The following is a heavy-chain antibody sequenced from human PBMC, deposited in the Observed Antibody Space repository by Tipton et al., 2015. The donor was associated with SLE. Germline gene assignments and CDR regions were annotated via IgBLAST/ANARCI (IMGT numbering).Heavy chain of an antibody. CDR3: ARRGSWWYFDL. J-gene: IGHJ2*01. Sequence: TLSLTCTVSGGSITNYYWGWVRQPAGKGLEWIGTGHYSGATYKHSSLKNRITISVDTSKNQFSLKLSSVTAADTAVYYCARRGSWWYFDLWGRGTLVTVSS. D-gene: IGHD1-26*01. CDR1: GGSITNYY. CDR2: GHYSGAT. V-gene: IGHV4-59*08.